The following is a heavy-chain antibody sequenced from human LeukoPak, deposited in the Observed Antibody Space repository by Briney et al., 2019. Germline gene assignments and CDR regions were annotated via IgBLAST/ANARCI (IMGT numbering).Heavy chain of an antibody. V-gene: IGHV3-74*01. D-gene: IGHD3-3*01. J-gene: IGHJ4*02. CDR3: ARRGGGYYDFWSGYSKAYFDY. CDR2: INSDGSST. CDR1: GFTFSSYW. Sequence: GGSLRLSRAASGFTFSSYWMHWVRQAPGKGLVWVSRINSDGSSTSYADSVKGRFTISRDNAKNTLYLQMNSLRAEDTAVYYCARRGGGYYDFWSGYSKAYFDYWGQGTLVTVSS.